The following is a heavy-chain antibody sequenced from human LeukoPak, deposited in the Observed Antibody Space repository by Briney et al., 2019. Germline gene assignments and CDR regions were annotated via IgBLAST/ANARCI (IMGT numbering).Heavy chain of an antibody. V-gene: IGHV4-39*01. CDR2: IYYSGST. CDR3: ASLSTFGGVIVGYGY. J-gene: IGHJ4*02. Sequence: SETLSLTCTVSGGSISSSSYYWGWIRQPPGKGLEWIGSIYYSGSTYYNPSLKSRVTISVDTSKNQFSLNLTSVTAADTAVYYCASLSTFGGVIVGYGYWGQGTLVTVSS. D-gene: IGHD3-16*02. CDR1: GGSISSSSYY.